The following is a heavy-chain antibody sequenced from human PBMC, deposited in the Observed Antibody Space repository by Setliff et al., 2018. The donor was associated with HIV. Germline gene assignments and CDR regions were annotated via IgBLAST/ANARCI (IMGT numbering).Heavy chain of an antibody. CDR2: INHNGVN. V-gene: IGHV4-34*08. D-gene: IGHD6-19*01. CDR1: GDTFTGNY. Sequence: SETLSLTCAVYGDTFTGNYWSWSRPHKGKGLEWTGEINHNGVNNYSQSLKSRLTISIDTPKRQVSLKLTTATDADSGVYYCVWGGGSDWRQNHYGMDVWGQGTTVTVSS. J-gene: IGHJ6*02. CDR3: VWGGGSDWRQNHYGMDV.